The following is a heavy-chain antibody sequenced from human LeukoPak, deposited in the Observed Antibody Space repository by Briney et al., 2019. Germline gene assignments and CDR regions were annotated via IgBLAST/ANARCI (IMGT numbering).Heavy chain of an antibody. CDR3: AREKGEIAARPFDI. D-gene: IGHD6-6*01. V-gene: IGHV1-69*01. Sequence: SVKVSCKASGGTFSSYAISWVRQAPGQGLEWMGGIIPIFGTANYAQKFQGRVTITADESTSTAYMELSSLRSEDTAVYYCAREKGEIAARPFDIWGQGTMVTVS. CDR1: GGTFSSYA. J-gene: IGHJ3*02. CDR2: IIPIFGTA.